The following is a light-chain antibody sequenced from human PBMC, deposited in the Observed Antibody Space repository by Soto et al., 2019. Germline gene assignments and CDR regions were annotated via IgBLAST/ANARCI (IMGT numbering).Light chain of an antibody. CDR3: QQRSHWQPDT. CDR1: QSVSRY. V-gene: IGKV3-11*01. CDR2: DAS. Sequence: EIVLTQSPATLSLSPGERATLSCRASQSVSRYLAWYQQNPGQAARLLIYDASNRATGIPARFSGSGSGQDFALTISSLEPEEFAVHYCQQRSHWQPDTFGHGTMREIK. J-gene: IGKJ2*01.